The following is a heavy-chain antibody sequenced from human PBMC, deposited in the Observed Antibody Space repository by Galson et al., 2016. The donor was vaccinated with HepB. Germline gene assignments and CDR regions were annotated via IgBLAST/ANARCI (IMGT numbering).Heavy chain of an antibody. Sequence: PALVKPTQTLTLTCTFSGFSLSTRGVGVGWIRQPPGEALEWLTLIYWDDDKRYNPSLKSRLTVTKDTSKSQVVLTMTNVDPVDTATYYCARAYCGGDCLSYNILYQCGLDVWGQGTAVSVS. D-gene: IGHD2-21*01. J-gene: IGHJ6*02. CDR1: GFSLSTRGVG. CDR2: IYWDDDK. CDR3: ARAYCGGDCLSYNILYQCGLDV. V-gene: IGHV2-5*02.